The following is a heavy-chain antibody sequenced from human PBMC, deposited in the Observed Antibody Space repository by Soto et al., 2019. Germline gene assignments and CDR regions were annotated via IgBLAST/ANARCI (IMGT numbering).Heavy chain of an antibody. D-gene: IGHD6-25*01. J-gene: IGHJ5*02. V-gene: IGHV4-39*01. CDR2: IYYSGST. Sequence: SEPLSHTSTVVGGSIGNLSCHRGCIRKPPGKGLEWIGSIYYSGSTYYNPSLKSRVTISINTSKNQMSLDLSSVTAADTAVYYCARHSGPYASSGFDVCGQGPL. CDR1: GGSIGNLSCH. CDR3: ARHSGPYASSGFDV.